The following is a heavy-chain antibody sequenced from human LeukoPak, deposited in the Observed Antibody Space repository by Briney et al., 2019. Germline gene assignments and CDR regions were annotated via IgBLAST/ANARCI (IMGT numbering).Heavy chain of an antibody. J-gene: IGHJ5*01. V-gene: IGHV4-34*01. CDR1: GGSFSGYY. Sequence: SETLSLTCAVYGGSFSGYYWSWIRQPPGKGLEWIGEINHSGSTNYNPSLKSRVTISVDTSKNQFSLKLSSVTAADTAVYYCARGPNWFDSWGQGTLVTVSS. CDR3: ARGPNWFDS. CDR2: INHSGST.